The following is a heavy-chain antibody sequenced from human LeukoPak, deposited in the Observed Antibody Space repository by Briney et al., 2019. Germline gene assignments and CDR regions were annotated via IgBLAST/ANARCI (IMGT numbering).Heavy chain of an antibody. CDR1: GFTFNNYA. J-gene: IGHJ5*02. Sequence: GGSLRLSCAASGFTFNNYAMSWARQAPGKGLEWVSTISGSGDSTYYADSVKGRFTISRDNSKNTLYLQMNSLRADDTAVYYCIGGYSSAWYNWFDPWGQGTLVTVSS. CDR2: ISGSGDST. D-gene: IGHD6-19*01. CDR3: IGGYSSAWYNWFDP. V-gene: IGHV3-23*01.